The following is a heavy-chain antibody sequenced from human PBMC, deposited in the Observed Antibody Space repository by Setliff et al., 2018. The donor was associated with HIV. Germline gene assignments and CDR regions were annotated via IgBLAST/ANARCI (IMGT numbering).Heavy chain of an antibody. CDR2: INPSGGKT. D-gene: IGHD3-22*01. Sequence: GASVKVSCKASGYTFTNYYIHWVRQAPGQGLEWMGLINPSGGKTSYAKKFQGRLTMTRDTSRSTVYMELSSLRSEDTAMYHCARCYYDSSGPTDAFDIWGQGTVVTV. V-gene: IGHV1-46*01. CDR3: ARCYYDSSGPTDAFDI. CDR1: GYTFTNYY. J-gene: IGHJ3*02.